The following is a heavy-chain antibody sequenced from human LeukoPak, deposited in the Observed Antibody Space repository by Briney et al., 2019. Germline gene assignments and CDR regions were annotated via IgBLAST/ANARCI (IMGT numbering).Heavy chain of an antibody. CDR1: GGSISSSSYY. CDR3: ARVIAAAGFPFDY. CDR2: IYYSGST. D-gene: IGHD6-13*01. J-gene: IGHJ4*02. Sequence: PSETLSLTCTVSGGSISSSSYYWGWIRQPPGKGLEWIGYIYYSGSTYYNPSLKSRVTISVDTSKNQFSLKLSSVTAADTAVYYCARVIAAAGFPFDYWGQGTLVTVSS. V-gene: IGHV4-30-4*08.